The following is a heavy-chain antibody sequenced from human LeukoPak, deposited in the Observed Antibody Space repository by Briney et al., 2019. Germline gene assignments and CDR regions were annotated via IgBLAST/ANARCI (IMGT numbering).Heavy chain of an antibody. CDR1: GGSISSGSYY. J-gene: IGHJ4*02. CDR2: IYTSGST. Sequence: SQTLSLTCTVSGGSISSGSYYWSWIRQPAGKGLEWIGRIYTSGSTNYNPSLKSRVTISVDTSKNQFSLKLSSVTAADTAVYYCARGMGYCSSTSCYIGNWGQGTLVTVSS. D-gene: IGHD2-2*02. V-gene: IGHV4-61*02. CDR3: ARGMGYCSSTSCYIGN.